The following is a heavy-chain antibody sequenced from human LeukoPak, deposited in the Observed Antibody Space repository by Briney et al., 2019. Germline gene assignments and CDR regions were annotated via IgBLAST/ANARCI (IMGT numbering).Heavy chain of an antibody. D-gene: IGHD3-22*01. Sequence: SETLPLTCAVYGGSFSGYYWSWIRQPPGKGLEWIGEINHSGSTNYNPSLKSRVTISVDTSKNQFSLKLSSVTAADTAVYYCARGPQWLDAFDIWGQGTMVTVSS. CDR2: INHSGST. CDR1: GGSFSGYY. V-gene: IGHV4-34*01. J-gene: IGHJ3*02. CDR3: ARGPQWLDAFDI.